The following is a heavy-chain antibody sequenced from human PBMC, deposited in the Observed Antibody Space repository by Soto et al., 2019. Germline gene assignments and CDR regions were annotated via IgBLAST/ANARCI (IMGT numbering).Heavy chain of an antibody. J-gene: IGHJ4*02. V-gene: IGHV4-31*03. Sequence: SETLSLTCTVSGGSISSGGYYWSWIRQHPGKGLEWIGYIYYSGSTYYNPSLKSRVTISVDTSKNQFSLKLSSVTAADTAVYYCARGLSGYENNWGQGTLVTVSS. CDR2: IYYSGST. CDR3: ARGLSGYENN. D-gene: IGHD5-12*01. CDR1: GGSISSGGYY.